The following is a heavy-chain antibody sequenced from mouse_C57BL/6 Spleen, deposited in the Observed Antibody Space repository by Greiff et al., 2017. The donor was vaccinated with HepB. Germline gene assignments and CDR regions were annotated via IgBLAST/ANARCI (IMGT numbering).Heavy chain of an antibody. J-gene: IGHJ4*01. V-gene: IGHV5-17*01. D-gene: IGHD1-1*01. CDR3: ARWFITTVVAYYAMDY. CDR1: GFTFSDYG. CDR2: ISSGSSTI. Sequence: EVKLMESGGGLVKPGGSLKLSCAASGFTFSDYGMHWVRQAPEKGLEWVAYISSGSSTIYYAYTVKGRFTIARDNAKNTLFLQMTSLRSEDTAMYYCARWFITTVVAYYAMDYWGQGTSVTVSS.